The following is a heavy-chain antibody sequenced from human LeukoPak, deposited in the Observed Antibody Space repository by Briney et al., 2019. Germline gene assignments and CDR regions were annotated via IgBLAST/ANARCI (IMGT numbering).Heavy chain of an antibody. CDR2: IIPIFGTA. Sequence: SVKVSCKASGGTFSSYAISWVRQAPGQGLEWMGGIIPIFGTANYAQKFQGRVTITRNTSISTAYMELSSLRSEDTAVYYCARSVSIAAPDYWGQGTLVTVSS. V-gene: IGHV1-69*05. J-gene: IGHJ4*02. CDR3: ARSVSIAAPDY. CDR1: GGTFSSYA. D-gene: IGHD6-6*01.